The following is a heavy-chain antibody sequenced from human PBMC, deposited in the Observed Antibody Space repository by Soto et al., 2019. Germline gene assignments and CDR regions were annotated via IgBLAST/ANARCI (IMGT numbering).Heavy chain of an antibody. Sequence: QVQLVESGGGVVQPGRSLRLSCAASGFTFSSYAMHWVRQAPGKGLEWVAVISYDGSNKYYADSVKGRFTISRDNSKNTLYLQMNSLRAEDTAVYYCARGAASGYYLVSYDYGMDVWGKGTTVTVSS. J-gene: IGHJ6*04. CDR2: ISYDGSNK. V-gene: IGHV3-30-3*01. D-gene: IGHD3-22*01. CDR3: ARGAASGYYLVSYDYGMDV. CDR1: GFTFSSYA.